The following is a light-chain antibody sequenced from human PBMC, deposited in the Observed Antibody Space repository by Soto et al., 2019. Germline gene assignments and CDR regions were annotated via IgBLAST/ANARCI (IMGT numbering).Light chain of an antibody. CDR2: GAS. CDR1: QSVSTN. CDR3: QLYNNWPPWT. V-gene: IGKV3-15*01. Sequence: EIVMTQSPATLSVSPGDTATLSCRASQSVSTNLAWYQQRPGQAPRLLIYGASIRATGAPARFSGSGSGTDFNLTISSLQSEDFGVYYCQLYNNWPPWTFGQGTKVEIK. J-gene: IGKJ1*01.